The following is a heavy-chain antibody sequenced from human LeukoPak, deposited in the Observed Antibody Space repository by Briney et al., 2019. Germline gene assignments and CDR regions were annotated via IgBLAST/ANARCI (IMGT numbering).Heavy chain of an antibody. D-gene: IGHD2-2*01. J-gene: IGHJ4*02. CDR3: ASQDIVVVPAAMGQTGYFDY. V-gene: IGHV3-23*01. CDR2: ISGSGGST. CDR1: GFTFSSYA. Sequence: GGSLRLSCAPSGFTFSSYAMSWVRQAPGKGLEWVSAISGSGGSTYYADSVKGRFTISRDNSKNTLYLQMNSLRAEDTAVYYCASQDIVVVPAAMGQTGYFDYWGQGTLVTVSS.